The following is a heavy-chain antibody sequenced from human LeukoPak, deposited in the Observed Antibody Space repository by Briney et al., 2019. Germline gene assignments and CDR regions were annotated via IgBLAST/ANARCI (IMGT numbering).Heavy chain of an antibody. J-gene: IGHJ4*02. V-gene: IGHV1-58*02. CDR1: GLTFTISA. CDR2: IVVGRGNT. Sequence: SVKVSCKASGLTFTISAIQWVRQARGQRLEWIGWIVVGRGNTNYAKKCQERVTITRDMSTSTADMELSSLRSEDTAVYYCAADQTGVGYCDGDCYSYWGQGALVTVSS. CDR3: AADQTGVGYCDGDCYSY. D-gene: IGHD2-21*01.